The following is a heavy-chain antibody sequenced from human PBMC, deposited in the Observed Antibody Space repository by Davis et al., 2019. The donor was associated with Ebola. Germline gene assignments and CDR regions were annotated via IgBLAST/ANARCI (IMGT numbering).Heavy chain of an antibody. J-gene: IGHJ4*02. Sequence: GESLKISCSASGFIFSTYVMSWVRQAPGKGLEWVSTYGTSADTYYADSVKGRFTISRDNSKNTLYLQMNGLRVEDTAIYYCMKARYYSTWRGGFDSWGQGALVTVSS. CDR3: MKARYYSTWRGGFDS. D-gene: IGHD6-13*01. CDR1: GFIFSTYV. CDR2: GTSADT. V-gene: IGHV3-23*01.